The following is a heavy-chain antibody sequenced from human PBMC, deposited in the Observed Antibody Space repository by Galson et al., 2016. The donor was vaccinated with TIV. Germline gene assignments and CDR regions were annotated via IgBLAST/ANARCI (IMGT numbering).Heavy chain of an antibody. CDR3: ENHEQGDS. Sequence: SLRLSCAASGFTVGNNYMSWVRQPPGKGLEWVAAMYSGGDTVYADSVKGRFTISRDSSKNTLYLQMNGLRAEDTAVYYCENHEQGDSWGQGTLVTVSS. J-gene: IGHJ4*02. D-gene: IGHD1-14*01. CDR2: MYSGGDT. V-gene: IGHV3-53*01. CDR1: GFTVGNNY.